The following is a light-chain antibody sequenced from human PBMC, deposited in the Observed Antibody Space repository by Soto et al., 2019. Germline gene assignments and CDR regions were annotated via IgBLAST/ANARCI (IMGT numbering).Light chain of an antibody. Sequence: EVVVTQSPATLSLSLGERATLSCRTSQSVTDWVAWYQHRPGQAPRLLIFDASNRAPGIPARFSGSGSGTDFTISISSLEPEDYAIYYCAQRVWPWTVGQGTKVEIK. CDR2: DAS. J-gene: IGKJ1*01. CDR3: AQRVWPWT. V-gene: IGKV3-11*01. CDR1: QSVTDW.